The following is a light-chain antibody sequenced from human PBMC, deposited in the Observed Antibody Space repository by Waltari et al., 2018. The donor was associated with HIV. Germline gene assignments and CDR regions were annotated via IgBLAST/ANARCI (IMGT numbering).Light chain of an antibody. J-gene: IGLJ3*02. CDR2: EVI. CDR3: CSFADTNTWV. CDR1: SSDVGSHNL. V-gene: IGLV2-23*02. Sequence: QSALTQPASVSGSPGQSITISCTATSSDVGSHNLVSWYQHHPGRAPKLIIYEVIKRPSGVSHRVSGSKTCNTASLTISGLQAEDEADYYCCSFADTNTWVFGGGTKLTVL.